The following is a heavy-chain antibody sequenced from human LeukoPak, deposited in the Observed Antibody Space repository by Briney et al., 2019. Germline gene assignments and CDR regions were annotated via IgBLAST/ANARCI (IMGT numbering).Heavy chain of an antibody. CDR3: AKMKGHPLPKYYMDV. Sequence: GGSLRLSCAASGFTFIGFAMSWVRRTPGRGLEWVSGISGSGDNTLYADSVKGRVTISRDNSKNTRYLEMNSLRAEDTAIYYCAKMKGHPLPKYYMDVWGQGTTVTVSS. CDR2: ISGSGDNT. D-gene: IGHD1-26*01. J-gene: IGHJ6*01. V-gene: IGHV3-23*01. CDR1: GFTFIGFA.